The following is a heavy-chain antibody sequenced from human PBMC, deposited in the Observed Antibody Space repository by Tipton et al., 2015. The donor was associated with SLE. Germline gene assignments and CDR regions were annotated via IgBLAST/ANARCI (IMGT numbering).Heavy chain of an antibody. J-gene: IGHJ4*02. D-gene: IGHD6-19*01. CDR2: IYYSGSI. Sequence: LILSCTVSGGSISSHYWSWIRQPPGKGLEWIGYIYYSGSINYNPSLKSRVTISVDRSKNQFSLKLSSVTAADTAVYYCARDVNGRAVAAGFDYWGQGTLVTVSS. CDR3: ARDVNGRAVAAGFDY. CDR1: GGSISSHY. V-gene: IGHV4-59*11.